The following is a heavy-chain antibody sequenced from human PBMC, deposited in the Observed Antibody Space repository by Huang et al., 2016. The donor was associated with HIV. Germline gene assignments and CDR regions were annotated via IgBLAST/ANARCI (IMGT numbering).Heavy chain of an antibody. CDR2: IAFDGTNT. D-gene: IGHD4-17*01. J-gene: IGHJ3*02. Sequence: QVQLVESGGGVVQPGRSLRLSCAASGFTFSSYAMHWVRKAPGKGVECVASIAFDGTNTYDADAVKGRFTISRDNSKNTVYLQMDSLRPEDAAVYYCVGDSDGDYRSDAFDIWGLGTRVTISS. CDR3: VGDSDGDYRSDAFDI. V-gene: IGHV3-30-3*01. CDR1: GFTFSSYA.